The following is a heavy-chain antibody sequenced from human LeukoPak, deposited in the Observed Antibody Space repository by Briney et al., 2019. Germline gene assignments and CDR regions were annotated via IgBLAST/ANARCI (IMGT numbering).Heavy chain of an antibody. D-gene: IGHD3-22*01. CDR1: GHFITSGYY. J-gene: IGHJ3*02. V-gene: IGHV4-38-2*02. CDR3: ATALFPDSSGYPYAFDI. Sequence: SETLSLTCTVSGHFITSGYYWGWIRQPPGKGLEWIGIIYHSGSTYYNPSVQSRVSITVDTSKNQFSLKLRSVTAADTAVYYCATALFPDSSGYPYAFDIWGKGTMVTVSS. CDR2: IYHSGST.